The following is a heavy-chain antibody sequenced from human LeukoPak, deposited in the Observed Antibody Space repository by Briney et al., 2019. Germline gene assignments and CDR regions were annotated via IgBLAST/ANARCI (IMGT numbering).Heavy chain of an antibody. CDR1: GYTFINYG. CDR2: ITTSNGNT. J-gene: IGHJ4*02. V-gene: IGHV1-18*01. CDR3: GRVVNGFIDY. Sequence: GASVKVSCEASGYTFINYGISWVRQAPGQGLEWMGWITTSNGNTNYAQKFQGKFTMTSDTSTSTAYMELRSLRSDDTAVYYCGRVVNGFIDYWGQGTLVTVSP. D-gene: IGHD2-8*01.